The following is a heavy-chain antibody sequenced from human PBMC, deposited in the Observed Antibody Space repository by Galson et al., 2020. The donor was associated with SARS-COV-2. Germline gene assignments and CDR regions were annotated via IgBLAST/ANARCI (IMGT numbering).Heavy chain of an antibody. Sequence: SVKVSCKASGGTFSSYAISWVRQAPGQGLEWMGGIIPIFGTANYAQKFQGRVTITADESTSTAYMELSSLRSEDTAVYYCARAGYIVVVPAAILNWFDPWGQGTLVTVSS. CDR2: IIPIFGTA. J-gene: IGHJ5*02. V-gene: IGHV1-69*13. D-gene: IGHD2-2*01. CDR3: ARAGYIVVVPAAILNWFDP. CDR1: GGTFSSYA.